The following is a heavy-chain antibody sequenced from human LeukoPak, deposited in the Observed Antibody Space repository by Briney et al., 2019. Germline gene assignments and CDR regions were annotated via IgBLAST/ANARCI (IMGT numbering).Heavy chain of an antibody. Sequence: GSLELSFAASGFLFNSYYLHWVRPAPGKGLEGVAYVRYDGSNKYYADSVKGRFTISRDDSRNTLYLQMNSLRVEDTAVYYCAKDRGTARSTHFDYWGQGTLVTVSS. CDR3: AKDRGTARSTHFDY. J-gene: IGHJ4*02. D-gene: IGHD3-10*01. V-gene: IGHV3-30*02. CDR2: VRYDGSNK. CDR1: GFLFNSYY.